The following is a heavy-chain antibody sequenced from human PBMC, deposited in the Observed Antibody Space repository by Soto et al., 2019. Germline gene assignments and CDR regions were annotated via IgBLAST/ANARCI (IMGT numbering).Heavy chain of an antibody. Sequence: GESLKISCKGSGYTFSKYWNGWGRERPGKGLEWLGMIYRGDSDARYSPSFEGQVTFSVDKSINTAYLQWNSLKASDTAMYYCARQGGEYNTMSDYWGQGTLVTVSS. CDR3: ARQGGEYNTMSDY. V-gene: IGHV5-51*01. CDR2: IYRGDSDA. J-gene: IGHJ4*02. CDR1: GYTFSKYW. D-gene: IGHD5-12*01.